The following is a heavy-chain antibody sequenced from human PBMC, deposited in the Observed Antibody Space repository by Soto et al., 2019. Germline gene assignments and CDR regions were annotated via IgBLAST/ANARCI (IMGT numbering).Heavy chain of an antibody. V-gene: IGHV3-21*01. J-gene: IGHJ4*02. CDR2: ISSSSSYI. D-gene: IGHD3-22*01. CDR3: ARREYYYDSGVYYFDY. Sequence: EVQLVESGGGLVKPGGSLRLFCAASGFTFSSYSMNWVRQAPGKGLEWVSSISSSSSYIYYADSVKGRFTISRDNAKNSLYLQMNSLRAEDTAVYYCARREYYYDSGVYYFDYWGQGTLVTVSS. CDR1: GFTFSSYS.